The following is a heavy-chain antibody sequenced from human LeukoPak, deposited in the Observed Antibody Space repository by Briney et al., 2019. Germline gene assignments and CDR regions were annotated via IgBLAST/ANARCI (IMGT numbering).Heavy chain of an antibody. Sequence: SETLSLTCTVSGGSISSYYWSWIRQPPGKGLEWIGYIYYSGSTNDNPSLKSRVTISVDTSKNQFSLKLSSVTAAGTAVYYCARGCSGGSCFYYYYYGMDVWGQGTTVTVSS. D-gene: IGHD2-15*01. J-gene: IGHJ6*02. CDR3: ARGCSGGSCFYYYYYGMDV. CDR1: GGSISSYY. CDR2: IYYSGST. V-gene: IGHV4-59*01.